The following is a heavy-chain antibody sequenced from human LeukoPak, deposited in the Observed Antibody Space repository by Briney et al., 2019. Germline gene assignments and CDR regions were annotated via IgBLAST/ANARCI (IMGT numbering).Heavy chain of an antibody. V-gene: IGHV3-72*01. CDR3: TRGFNHGGNGIDI. CDR1: GFTFSDHY. CDR2: IRNKANSYTT. Sequence: GGSLRLSCAASGFTFSDHYMDWVRQAPGKGLEWVGRIRNKANSYTTEYAASVKGRFTISRDDSKHSLYLQMNSLKTEDTAVYHCTRGFNHGGNGIDIWGQGTMVTVSS. J-gene: IGHJ3*02. D-gene: IGHD4-23*01.